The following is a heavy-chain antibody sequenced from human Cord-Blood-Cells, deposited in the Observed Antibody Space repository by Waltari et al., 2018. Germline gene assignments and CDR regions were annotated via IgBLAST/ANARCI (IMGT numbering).Heavy chain of an antibody. CDR2: FDPEDGET. J-gene: IGHJ6*03. CDR3: ATSVYGSGSYYYMDV. D-gene: IGHD3-10*01. Sequence: QVQLVQSGAEVKKPGASVKVSCKVSGYTLTELSMHWVRQAPGKGLEWMGGFDPEDGETIYEQKFQGRGTMTEDTSTDTAYMELSRLRSEDTAVYYCATSVYGSGSYYYMDVWGKGTTVTVSS. CDR1: GYTLTELS. V-gene: IGHV1-24*01.